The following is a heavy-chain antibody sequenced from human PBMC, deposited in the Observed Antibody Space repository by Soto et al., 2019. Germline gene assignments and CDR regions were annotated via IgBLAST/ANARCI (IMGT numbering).Heavy chain of an antibody. CDR2: IYSGGST. CDR1: GFTVSSNY. D-gene: IGHD7-27*01. J-gene: IGHJ4*02. CDR3: ARVNSLGFIDY. V-gene: IGHV3-53*01. Sequence: GGSLRVSCAASGFTVSSNYMSWVRQAPGKGLEWVSVIYSGGSTYYADSVKGRFTISRDNSKNTLYLQMNSLRAEDTAVYYCARVNSLGFIDYWGQGTLVTVSS.